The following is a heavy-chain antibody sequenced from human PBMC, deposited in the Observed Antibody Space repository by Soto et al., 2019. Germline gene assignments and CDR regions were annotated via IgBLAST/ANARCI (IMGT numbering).Heavy chain of an antibody. D-gene: IGHD5-18*01. CDR2: IKSKTDGGTT. J-gene: IGHJ6*02. V-gene: IGHV3-15*07. Sequence: GGSLRLSCAASGFTFSNAWMNWVRQAPGKGLEWVGRIKSKTDGGTTDYAAPVKGRFTISRDDSKNTLYLQMNSLKTEDTAVYYCTTDSPLWLPNYCYGMDVWGQGTTVTVSS. CDR1: GFTFSNAW. CDR3: TTDSPLWLPNYCYGMDV.